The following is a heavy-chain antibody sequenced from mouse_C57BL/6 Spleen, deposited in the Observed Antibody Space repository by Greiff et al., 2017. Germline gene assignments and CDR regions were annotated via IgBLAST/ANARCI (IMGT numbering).Heavy chain of an antibody. CDR2: ISSGSSTI. V-gene: IGHV5-17*01. Sequence: EVQLVESGGGLVKPGGSLKLSCAASGFTFSDYGMHWVRQAPEKGLEWVAYISSGSSTIYYADTVKGRFTIARDNAKNTLFLQMTSQRSEDTAMYYGARNDGYWYFDVWGTGTTVTVSS. J-gene: IGHJ1*03. D-gene: IGHD2-3*01. CDR1: GFTFSDYG. CDR3: ARNDGYWYFDV.